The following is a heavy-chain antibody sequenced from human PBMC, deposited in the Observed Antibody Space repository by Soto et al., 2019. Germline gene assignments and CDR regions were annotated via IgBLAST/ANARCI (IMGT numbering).Heavy chain of an antibody. V-gene: IGHV4-4*02. CDR2: IYHSGST. D-gene: IGHD3-10*01. CDR3: ARDRERYYGSGSYYSFDY. CDR1: GGSISSSNW. Sequence: PSETLSLTCAVSGGSISSSNWWSWVRQPPGKGLEWIGEIYHSGSTNYNPSLKSRVTISVDKSKNQFSLKLSSVTAADTAVYYCARDRERYYGSGSYYSFDYWAREPWSPSPQ. J-gene: IGHJ4*02.